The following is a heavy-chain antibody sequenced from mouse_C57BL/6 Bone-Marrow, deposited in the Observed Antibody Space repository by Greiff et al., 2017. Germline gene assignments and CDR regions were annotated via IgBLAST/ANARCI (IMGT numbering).Heavy chain of an antibody. CDR1: GFSLTSYG. Sequence: VKLMESGPGLVAPSQSLSITCTVSGFSLTSYGVDWVRQPPGKGLEWLGVIWGGGSTNYNSALMSRLSISKDNSNSQVFLKMNSLQTDDTAMYYCAKHEAVWDYDEAWFAYWGQGTLVTVSA. CDR3: AKHEAVWDYDEAWFAY. V-gene: IGHV2-9*01. D-gene: IGHD2-4*01. J-gene: IGHJ3*01. CDR2: IWGGGST.